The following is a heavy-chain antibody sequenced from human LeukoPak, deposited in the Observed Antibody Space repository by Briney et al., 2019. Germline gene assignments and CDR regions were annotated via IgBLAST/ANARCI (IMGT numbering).Heavy chain of an antibody. CDR2: IIPIFGTA. D-gene: IGHD1-26*01. V-gene: IGHV1-69*05. CDR3: ARGTSGSYPLNDAFDI. Sequence: SVKVSCKASGGTFSSYAISWVRQAPGQGLEWMGRIIPIFGTANYAQTFQGRVTITTDESTSTAYMELSSLRSEDTAVYYCARGTSGSYPLNDAFDIWGQGTMVTVSS. J-gene: IGHJ3*02. CDR1: GGTFSSYA.